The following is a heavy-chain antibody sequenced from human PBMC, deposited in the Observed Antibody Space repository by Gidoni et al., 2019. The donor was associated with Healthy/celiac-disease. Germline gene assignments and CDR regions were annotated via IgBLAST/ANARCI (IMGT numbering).Heavy chain of an antibody. CDR3: AASHPRIAAAGHVIDY. CDR2: IYYSGST. V-gene: IGHV4-59*08. Sequence: QVQLQESGPGLVKPSETLSLTCTVSGGSISSYYWSWIRQPPGKGLEWIGYIYYSGSTNYNPSLKSRVTISVDTSKNQFSLKLSSVTAADTAVYYCAASHPRIAAAGHVIDYWGQGTLVTVSS. D-gene: IGHD6-13*01. CDR1: GGSISSYY. J-gene: IGHJ4*02.